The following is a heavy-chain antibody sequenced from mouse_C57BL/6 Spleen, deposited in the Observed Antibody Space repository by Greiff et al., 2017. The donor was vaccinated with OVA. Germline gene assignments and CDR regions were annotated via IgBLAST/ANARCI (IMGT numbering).Heavy chain of an antibody. CDR2: INPNNGGT. D-gene: IGHD2-3*01. CDR1: GYTFTDYY. CDR3: ARTYDGYYGVYYYAMDY. V-gene: IGHV1-26*01. Sequence: VQLQQSGPELVKPGASVKISCKASGYTFTDYYMNWVKQSPGKSLEWIGDINPNNGGTSYNQKFKGKATLTVDKSSSTAYMELRSLTSEDSAVYYCARTYDGYYGVYYYAMDYWGQGTSVTVSS. J-gene: IGHJ4*01.